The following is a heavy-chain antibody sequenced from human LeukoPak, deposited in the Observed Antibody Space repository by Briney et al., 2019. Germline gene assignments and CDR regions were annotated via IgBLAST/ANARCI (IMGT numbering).Heavy chain of an antibody. CDR3: ARDRYYYDSSGPYEPDAFDI. CDR2: ISAYNGNT. CDR1: GYTFTSYG. V-gene: IGHV1-18*01. Sequence: ASVKVSGKASGYTFTSYGISWVRQAPGQGLEWMGWISAYNGNTNYAQKLQGRVTMTTDTSTSTAYMEMRSLRSDDTAVYYCARDRYYYDSSGPYEPDAFDIWGQGTMVTVSS. J-gene: IGHJ3*02. D-gene: IGHD3-22*01.